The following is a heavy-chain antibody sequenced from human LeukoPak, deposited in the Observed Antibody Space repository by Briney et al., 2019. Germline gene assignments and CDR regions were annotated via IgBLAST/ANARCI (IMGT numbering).Heavy chain of an antibody. CDR3: ARVQRGIAVALDY. D-gene: IGHD6-19*01. Sequence: GGSVTLSCSASGFTFSSYEMNWVRQAPGNGLEGVAYPSTTGSSKYYADSVKGRFTISRDNVKNFLYLQMNSLRAEDTAVYYCARVQRGIAVALDYWGQGTLATVSS. J-gene: IGHJ4*02. CDR1: GFTFSSYE. V-gene: IGHV3-48*03. CDR2: PSTTGSSK.